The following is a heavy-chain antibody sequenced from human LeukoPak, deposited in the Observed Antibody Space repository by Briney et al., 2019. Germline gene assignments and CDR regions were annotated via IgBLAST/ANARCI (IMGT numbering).Heavy chain of an antibody. CDR3: AKRGVVIRVILVGFHKEAYYFES. V-gene: IGHV3-23*01. CDR2: IIDSGGST. D-gene: IGHD3/OR15-3a*01. J-gene: IGHJ4*02. Sequence: GGSLRLSCAVSGITLNNYGMTWVRQAPGKGLEWVAGIIDSGGSTKYADSVKGRFTISRDNPENTPYLQMNSLRAEDTAVYFCAKRGVVIRVILVGFHKEAYYFESWGQGALVTVSS. CDR1: GITLNNYG.